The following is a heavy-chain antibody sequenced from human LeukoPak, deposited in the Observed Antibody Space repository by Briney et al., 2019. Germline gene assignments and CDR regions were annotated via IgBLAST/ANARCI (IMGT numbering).Heavy chain of an antibody. J-gene: IGHJ4*02. D-gene: IGHD3-22*01. CDR2: INPNSGGT. Sequence: ASVKVSCKASGYTFTGYYMHWVRQAPGQGLEWMGRINPNSGGTNYAQKFQGRVTMTRDTSISTAYMELSRLRSDDTAVYYCARVSPASGYYYHYWGQGTLVTVSS. V-gene: IGHV1-2*06. CDR3: ARVSPASGYYYHY. CDR1: GYTFTGYY.